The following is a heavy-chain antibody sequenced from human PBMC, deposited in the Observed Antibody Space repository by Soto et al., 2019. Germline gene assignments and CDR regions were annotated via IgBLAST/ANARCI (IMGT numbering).Heavy chain of an antibody. CDR2: MNPNTGNS. CDR3: ARRAETNGWNGFGADKYYFDF. J-gene: IGHJ4*02. D-gene: IGHD1-1*01. Sequence: ASVKVSCKASGYTFTSYDIYWVRQATGQGLEWMGWMNPNTGNSGYAQKFQGRVTMTSDTSISTAHMELSSLRSEDTAVYYCARRAETNGWNGFGADKYYFDFWGQGTLVTVS. V-gene: IGHV1-8*01. CDR1: GYTFTSYD.